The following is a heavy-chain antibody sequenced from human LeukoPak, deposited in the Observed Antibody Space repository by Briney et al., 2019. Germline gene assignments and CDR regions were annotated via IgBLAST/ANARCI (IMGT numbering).Heavy chain of an antibody. Sequence: PSETLSLTCAVYGGSFSGYYWGWIRQPPGKGLEWIGSIYHSGSTYYNPSLKSRVTISVDTSKNQFSLKLSSVTAADTAVYYCARRAVVYDFWSGYYTEWYFDLWGRGTLVTVSS. V-gene: IGHV4-38-2*01. CDR2: IYHSGST. J-gene: IGHJ2*01. CDR1: GGSFSGYY. D-gene: IGHD3-3*01. CDR3: ARRAVVYDFWSGYYTEWYFDL.